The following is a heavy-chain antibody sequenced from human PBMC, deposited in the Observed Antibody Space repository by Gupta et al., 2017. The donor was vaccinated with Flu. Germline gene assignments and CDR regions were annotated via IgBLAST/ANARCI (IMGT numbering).Heavy chain of an antibody. CDR3: AREHCNATTCSAGQFYSYRGMDV. Sequence: QVQLQQSGPGLVKPSQTLSLTCAISGDSVSSYSAGWNWIRQSPSRGLEWLGRTYYRSKWYNDYAVAVRGRITISPEASKNQFSLQLNSVIPEDSAVYFCAREHCNATTCSAGQFYSYRGMDVWGQGTTVTVSS. CDR1: GDSVSSYSAG. V-gene: IGHV6-1*01. D-gene: IGHD2-21*01. CDR2: TYYRSKWYN. J-gene: IGHJ6*02.